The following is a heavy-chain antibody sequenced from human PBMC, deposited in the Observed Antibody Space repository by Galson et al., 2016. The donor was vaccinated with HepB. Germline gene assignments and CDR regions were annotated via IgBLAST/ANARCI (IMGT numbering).Heavy chain of an antibody. CDR2: IVVGSGNT. J-gene: IGHJ6*02. CDR3: AAERSSSWYEYYYYGMDV. V-gene: IGHV1-58*01. D-gene: IGHD6-13*01. CDR1: GFTFTDSA. Sequence: SVKVSCKASGFTFTDSAVQWVRQARGQRLEWMGWIVVGSGNTDYAQKFQERVTITRDMSTSTAYMELSSLRSEDTAVYYCAAERSSSWYEYYYYGMDVWGQGTTVTVSS.